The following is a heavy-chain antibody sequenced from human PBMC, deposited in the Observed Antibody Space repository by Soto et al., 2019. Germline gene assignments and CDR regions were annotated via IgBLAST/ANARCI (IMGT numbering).Heavy chain of an antibody. V-gene: IGHV3-74*01. CDR2: INSDGSRT. Sequence: EVQLVESGGVLVQPGGSLRLSCAASGFTFSSYGMHWVRQAPGKGLVWVSRINSDGSRTTDADSVKGRFTISRDNAKNTRYLQMNRPRAEVTAVYYGARSGDCMDVWGQGTTVTVSS. D-gene: IGHD1-26*01. CDR3: ARSGDCMDV. CDR1: GFTFSSYG. J-gene: IGHJ6*02.